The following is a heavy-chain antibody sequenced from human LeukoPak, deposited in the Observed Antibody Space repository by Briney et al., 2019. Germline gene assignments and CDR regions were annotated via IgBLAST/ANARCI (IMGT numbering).Heavy chain of an antibody. D-gene: IGHD3-10*01. CDR2: ISYDGSKI. CDR1: GFTFSSYP. J-gene: IGHJ4*02. CDR3: ARQWFGELSDY. Sequence: GGSLRLSCAASGFTFSSYPLHWVRQAPGKGLEWVTLISYDGSKIYYADSVKGRFTISRDNSKNTLYLQMNSLRAEDTAVYYCARQWFGELSDYWGQGTLVTVSS. V-gene: IGHV3-30-3*01.